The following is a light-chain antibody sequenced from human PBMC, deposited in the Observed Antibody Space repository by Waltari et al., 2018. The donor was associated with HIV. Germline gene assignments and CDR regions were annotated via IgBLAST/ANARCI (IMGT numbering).Light chain of an antibody. CDR1: SSDVGFYNY. CDR3: SSYTSSSTWV. CDR2: GVS. J-gene: IGLJ3*02. Sequence: QSALTQPASVSGSPGQSISISCTGTSSDVGFYNYVSWYQQHPGNAPKFMIYGVSKRPSGVSNRFSGSKSGNTASLTISGLQAEDEADYYCSSYTSSSTWVFGGGTKLTVL. V-gene: IGLV2-14*01.